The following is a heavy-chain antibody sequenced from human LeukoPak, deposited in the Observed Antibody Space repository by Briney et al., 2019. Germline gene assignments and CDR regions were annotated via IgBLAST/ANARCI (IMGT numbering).Heavy chain of an antibody. J-gene: IGHJ4*02. V-gene: IGHV4-30-4*01. Sequence: PSQTLSLTCTVSGGSISSGDYYWSWIRQPPGKGLEWIGYIYHSGSTYYNPSLKSRVTISVDTSKNQFSLKLSPVTAADTAVYYCARHSNNYDSRKSFDYWGQGTLVTVSS. D-gene: IGHD3-22*01. CDR1: GGSISSGDYY. CDR3: ARHSNNYDSRKSFDY. CDR2: IYHSGST.